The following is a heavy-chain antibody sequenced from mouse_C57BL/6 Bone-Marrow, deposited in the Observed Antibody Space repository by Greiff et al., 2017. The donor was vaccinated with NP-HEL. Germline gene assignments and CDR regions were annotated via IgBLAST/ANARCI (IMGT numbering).Heavy chain of an antibody. CDR3: ARTVVAWYFDD. V-gene: IGHV1-81*01. CDR2: INPSSGNT. Sequence: QVQLQQSGAELARPGASVKLSCKASGYTFTSYGISWVKQRTGQGLEWIGEINPSSGNTSYNQKFKGKATLTADQSSSTAYMELGSLTSEDSAVFFCARTVVAWYFDDWGTGTTVTVSS. J-gene: IGHJ1*03. D-gene: IGHD1-1*01. CDR1: GYTFTSYG.